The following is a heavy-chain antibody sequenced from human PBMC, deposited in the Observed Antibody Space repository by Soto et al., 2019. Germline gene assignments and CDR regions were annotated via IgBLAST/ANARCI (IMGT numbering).Heavy chain of an antibody. Sequence: SETLSLTCTVSGGSISSYYWGWIRQPPGKGLEWIGYIYYSGSTNYNPSLKSRVTISVDTSKNQFSLKLSSVTAADTAVYYCAKSMPYGAYYYYGMDVWGQGTTVTVSS. CDR1: GGSISSYY. CDR3: AKSMPYGAYYYYGMDV. V-gene: IGHV4-59*01. D-gene: IGHD2-2*01. CDR2: IYYSGST. J-gene: IGHJ6*02.